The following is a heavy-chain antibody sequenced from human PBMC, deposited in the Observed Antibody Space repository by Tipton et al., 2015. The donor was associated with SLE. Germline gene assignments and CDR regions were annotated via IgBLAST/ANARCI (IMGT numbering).Heavy chain of an antibody. J-gene: IGHJ4*02. Sequence: TLSLTCAVSGYSISSGYYWGWIRQPPGKGLEWIGYIYYSVSTYYNPSLKSRVTISVDTSKNQFSLKLSSVTAADTAVYYCARGPSYYYDRWGQGTLVTVSS. CDR3: ARGPSYYYDR. V-gene: IGHV4-31*11. D-gene: IGHD3-22*01. CDR2: IYYSVST. CDR1: GYSISSGYY.